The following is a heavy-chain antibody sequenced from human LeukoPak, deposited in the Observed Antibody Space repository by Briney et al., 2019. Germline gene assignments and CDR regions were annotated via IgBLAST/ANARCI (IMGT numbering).Heavy chain of an antibody. Sequence: GGSLRLSCAASGFTFSGYSMNWVRQAPGKGLEWVSSTSRSGSTKYYADSVKGRFTISRDNAKNSLFLQMNSLRAEDTAVYYCARVLRYCSGGNCYSGGLGYMDVWGKGTTVTISS. CDR3: ARVLRYCSGGNCYSGGLGYMDV. D-gene: IGHD2-15*01. CDR1: GFTFSGYS. J-gene: IGHJ6*03. V-gene: IGHV3-48*04. CDR2: TSRSGSTK.